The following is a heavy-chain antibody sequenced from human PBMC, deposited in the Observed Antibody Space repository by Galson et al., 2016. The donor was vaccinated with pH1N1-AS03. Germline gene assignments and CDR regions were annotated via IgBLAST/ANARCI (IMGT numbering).Heavy chain of an antibody. Sequence: SLRLSCAVSGLSVAKNYMSWVRQPPGKGLEWIGEVHYSGTTSYNPYLNSRVTMSIDKSNNQFSLNLGSVTAADTAVYFCASAGYHTPGYHYWGQGALVTVSS. V-gene: IGHV4-4*01. CDR1: GLSVAKNY. CDR2: VHYSGTT. D-gene: IGHD3-16*02. CDR3: ASAGYHTPGYHY. J-gene: IGHJ4*02.